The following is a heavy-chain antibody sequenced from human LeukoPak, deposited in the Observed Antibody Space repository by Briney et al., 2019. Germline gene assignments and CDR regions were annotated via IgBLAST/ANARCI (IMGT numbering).Heavy chain of an antibody. Sequence: GGSLRLSCAASGFTFSSYTMNWVRQAPGKGLQWVATVSASSDVHYSDSVKGRFTISRDNSKNTLYLQMNSLRAEDTALYYCAKDRFYCSSTSCFTGYYYYGMDVWGQGTTVTVSS. J-gene: IGHJ6*02. CDR1: GFTFSSYT. CDR3: AKDRFYCSSTSCFTGYYYYGMDV. CDR2: VSASSDV. V-gene: IGHV3-21*01. D-gene: IGHD2-2*01.